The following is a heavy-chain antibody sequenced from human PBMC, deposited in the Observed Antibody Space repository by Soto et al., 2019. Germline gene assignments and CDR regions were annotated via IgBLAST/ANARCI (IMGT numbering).Heavy chain of an antibody. CDR2: IYYRGST. V-gene: IGHV4-59*01. CDR3: ARGPPDDSSGYYYDY. J-gene: IGHJ4*02. Sequence: SETLSLTCTVSGGSISSYYWSWIRQPPGKGLEWIGYIYYRGSTNYNPSLKSRVTISVDTAKNQFSLKLSSVTAADTAVYYCARGPPDDSSGYYYDYWGQGTLVTVSS. CDR1: GGSISSYY. D-gene: IGHD3-22*01.